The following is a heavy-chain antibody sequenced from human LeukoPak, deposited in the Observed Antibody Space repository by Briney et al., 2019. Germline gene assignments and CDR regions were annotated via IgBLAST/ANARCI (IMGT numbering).Heavy chain of an antibody. J-gene: IGHJ4*02. V-gene: IGHV1-8*01. Sequence: ASVKVSCKASGYTFNTYDIQWVRQAAGQGPEWMGWMSPTSGNTGYSQRFQGRVTLTRNTSISKAYMELTSLTSEDTAVYYCARGRLIAPTTMAYWGQGTLITVSS. CDR1: GYTFNTYD. CDR2: MSPTSGNT. D-gene: IGHD5-18*01. CDR3: ARGRLIAPTTMAY.